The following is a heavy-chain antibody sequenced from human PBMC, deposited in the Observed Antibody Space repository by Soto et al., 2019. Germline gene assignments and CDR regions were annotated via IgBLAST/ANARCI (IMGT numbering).Heavy chain of an antibody. CDR1: GFSLSAIRLG. CDR3: ARMRASVLYFALLDS. V-gene: IGHV2-26*03. J-gene: IGHJ5*02. D-gene: IGHD1-26*01. Sequence: QVTLKESGPVLVKPADTLTLTCSISGFSLSAIRLGGGWIRQPPGKALQWLGHIFANDETTYSPALKTRLTISRDTSKSQVVLTMTNLDPEATGTYFCARMRASVLYFALLDSWGQGARVTVSS. CDR2: IFANDET.